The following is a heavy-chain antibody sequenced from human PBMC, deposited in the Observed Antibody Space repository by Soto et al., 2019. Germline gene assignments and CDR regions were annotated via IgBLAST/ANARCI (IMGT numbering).Heavy chain of an antibody. V-gene: IGHV3-23*01. CDR3: VRDLYRSATMPCLDH. CDR2: ISDTGGDS. Sequence: GGSLRLSCEASGFTFINYAMSWVRQCPGKGLEWVSSISDTGGDSYYADSMDGRFTVSRDNSKNTLYLQINSLRAEDTAIYYCVRDLYRSATMPCLDHWGQGALVTVSS. CDR1: GFTFINYA. J-gene: IGHJ4*02. D-gene: IGHD1-1*01.